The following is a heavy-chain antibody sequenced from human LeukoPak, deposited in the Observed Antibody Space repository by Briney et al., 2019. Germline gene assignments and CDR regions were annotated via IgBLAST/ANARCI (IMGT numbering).Heavy chain of an antibody. D-gene: IGHD2-2*01. Sequence: SETLSLTCTVSGGSISSSSYYWGWIRQPPGKGLEWIGSIYYSGSTYYNPSLKSRVTISVDTSKNQFSLKLSSVTAADTAVYYCARHRGYQLLAVGSYYFDYWVQGTLVTVSS. CDR3: ARHRGYQLLAVGSYYFDY. V-gene: IGHV4-39*01. CDR1: GGSISSSSYY. J-gene: IGHJ4*02. CDR2: IYYSGST.